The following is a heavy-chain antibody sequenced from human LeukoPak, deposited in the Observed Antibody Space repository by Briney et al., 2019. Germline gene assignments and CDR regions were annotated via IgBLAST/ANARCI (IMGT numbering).Heavy chain of an antibody. V-gene: IGHV3-23*01. CDR1: GFTFSSYA. CDR2: ISGSGGST. D-gene: IGHD3-3*01. Sequence: GGSLRLSCSASGFTFSSYAMSWVRPAPGKGLEWVSAISGSGGSTYYADSVKGRFTISRDNSKNTLYLQMNSLRAEDTAVYYCAKDSYYDFWSGYPGSFDYWGQGTLVTVSS. CDR3: AKDSYYDFWSGYPGSFDY. J-gene: IGHJ4*02.